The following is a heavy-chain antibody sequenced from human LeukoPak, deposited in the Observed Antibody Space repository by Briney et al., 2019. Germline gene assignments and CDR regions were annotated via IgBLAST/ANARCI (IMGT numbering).Heavy chain of an antibody. CDR1: GYTFTGYY. Sequence: GASVKVSCKASGYTFTGYYMHWVRQAPGQGLEWMGWINPNSGGTNYAQNFQGRVTMTRDTSISTAYMELSRLRSDDTAVYYCARGPIAAAVSFDYWGQGTLVTVSS. V-gene: IGHV1-2*02. CDR3: ARGPIAAAVSFDY. CDR2: INPNSGGT. J-gene: IGHJ4*02. D-gene: IGHD6-13*01.